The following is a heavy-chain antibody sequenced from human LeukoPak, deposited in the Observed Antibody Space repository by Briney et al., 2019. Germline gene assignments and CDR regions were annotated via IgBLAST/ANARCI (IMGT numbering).Heavy chain of an antibody. V-gene: IGHV4-59*08. Sequence: SETLSLTCTVSGGSISGYYWTWIRQPPRKGLEWIGYISYSGSTSSHPSLKSRVTISLDTSKNQFSLKLTSVTAADTAVYYCVRGYSGYPYYLDYWGQGTLVTVSS. D-gene: IGHD5-12*01. CDR3: VRGYSGYPYYLDY. CDR1: GGSISGYY. CDR2: ISYSGST. J-gene: IGHJ4*02.